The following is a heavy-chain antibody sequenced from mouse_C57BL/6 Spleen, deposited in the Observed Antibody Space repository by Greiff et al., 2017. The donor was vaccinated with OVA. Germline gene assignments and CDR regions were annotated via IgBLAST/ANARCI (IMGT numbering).Heavy chain of an antibody. J-gene: IGHJ4*01. CDR1: GYSITSGYY. CDR2: ISYDGSN. V-gene: IGHV3-6*01. D-gene: IGHD1-1*01. Sequence: EVKLQESGPGLVKPSQSLSLTCSVTGYSITSGYYWNWIRQFPGNKLEWMGYISYDGSNNYNPSLKNRISITRDPSKNQFFLKLNSVTTEDTATYYYARERGREEPDAMDYWGQGTSVTVSS. CDR3: ARERGREEPDAMDY.